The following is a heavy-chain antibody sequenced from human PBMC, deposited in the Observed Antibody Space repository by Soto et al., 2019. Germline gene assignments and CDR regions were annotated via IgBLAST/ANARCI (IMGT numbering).Heavy chain of an antibody. CDR2: INAGNGNT. J-gene: IGHJ2*01. D-gene: IGHD3-10*01. CDR1: GYTFTSYA. CDR3: ASRTYGSGSYVGWYFDL. Sequence: GASVKVSCKASGYTFTSYAMHWVRQAPGQRLEWMGWINAGNGNTKYSQKFQGRVTITRDTSASTAYMELSSLRSEDTAVYYCASRTYGSGSYVGWYFDLWGRGTLVTVSS. V-gene: IGHV1-3*01.